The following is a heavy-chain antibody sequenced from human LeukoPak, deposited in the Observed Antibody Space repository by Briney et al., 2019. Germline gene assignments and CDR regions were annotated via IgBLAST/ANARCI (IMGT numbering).Heavy chain of an antibody. CDR1: GGSISSYY. CDR2: IYTSGST. Sequence: SETLSLTCTVSGGSISSYYWSWIRQPAGKGLEWIGRIYTSGSTNYNPSLKSRVTISVDTSKNQFSLKLSSVTAADTAVYYCARGIAAAGTPTVSDSTTFDYWGQGTLVTVSS. V-gene: IGHV4-4*07. D-gene: IGHD6-13*01. J-gene: IGHJ4*02. CDR3: ARGIAAAGTPTVSDSTTFDY.